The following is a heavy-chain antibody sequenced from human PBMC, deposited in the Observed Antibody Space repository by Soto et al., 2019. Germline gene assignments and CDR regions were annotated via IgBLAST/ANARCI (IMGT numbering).Heavy chain of an antibody. CDR3: ARDQGLNSLLWFGSNHFGY. CDR1: GYTFTSYG. Sequence: QVQLVQSGAEVKKPGASVKVSCKASGYTFTSYGISWVRQAPGQGLEWMGWISAYNGNTNYAQKLQGRVTMTTDTSTSTAYMELRSLRSDDTAVYYCARDQGLNSLLWFGSNHFGYWGQGTLVTVSS. D-gene: IGHD3-10*01. CDR2: ISAYNGNT. V-gene: IGHV1-18*01. J-gene: IGHJ4*02.